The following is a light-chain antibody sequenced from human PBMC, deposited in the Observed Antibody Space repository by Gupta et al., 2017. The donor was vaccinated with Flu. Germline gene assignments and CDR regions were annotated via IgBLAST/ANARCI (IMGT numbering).Light chain of an antibody. V-gene: IGLV2-11*01. CDR3: SSHAGRVTWV. Sequence: SAPPHPRSVSGSPGPSVTISCTGTSKDGGGSNRVYWYEQRPGKAPKLIVYDGTERPAGVPDRFSGSKSGYTASLTISGLQADDEADYYCSSHAGRVTWVFGTGTTVTVL. CDR2: DGT. CDR1: SKDGGGSNR. J-gene: IGLJ1*01.